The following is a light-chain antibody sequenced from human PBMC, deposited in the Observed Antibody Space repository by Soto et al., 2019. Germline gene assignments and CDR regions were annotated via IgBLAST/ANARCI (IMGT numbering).Light chain of an antibody. Sequence: ETVMTQSPATLSLSPGERVTLSCRASQSISTNLAWYQQRSGQAPRLLIYAASTRAIGIPDRFAGSGFGTDFTLSISSLQSEDFAVYYCQEYNHWPPKYTFGQGTKLDIK. CDR1: QSISTN. J-gene: IGKJ2*01. V-gene: IGKV3-15*01. CDR3: QEYNHWPPKYT. CDR2: AAS.